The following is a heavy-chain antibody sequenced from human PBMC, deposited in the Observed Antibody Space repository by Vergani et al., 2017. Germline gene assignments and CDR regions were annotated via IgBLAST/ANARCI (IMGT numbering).Heavy chain of an antibody. J-gene: IGHJ3*02. CDR2: IYYSGST. CDR3: ARDRGSASYYTLDAFDI. V-gene: IGHV4-59*01. Sequence: QVQLQESGPGLVKPSETLSLTCTVSGGSIRSYYWSWIRQPPGKGLEWIGDIYYSGSTNYNPSLKSGVTISVDPSKNQFSLKLSSVTAADTAVYYCARDRGSASYYTLDAFDIWGQGTMVTVSS. CDR1: GGSIRSYY. D-gene: IGHD3-10*01.